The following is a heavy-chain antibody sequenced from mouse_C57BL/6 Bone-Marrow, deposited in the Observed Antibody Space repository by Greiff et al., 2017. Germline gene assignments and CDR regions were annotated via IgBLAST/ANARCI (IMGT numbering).Heavy chain of an antibody. Sequence: QVQLKQPGAELVRPGSSVKLSCKASGYTFTSYWMHWVKQRPIQGLEWIGNIDPSDSETHYNQKFKDKATLTVDKSSSTAYLQLSSLTSEDSAVDYCARLYYNFDYWGQGTTLTVSS. J-gene: IGHJ2*01. CDR2: IDPSDSET. D-gene: IGHD2-1*01. V-gene: IGHV1-52*01. CDR3: ARLYYNFDY. CDR1: GYTFTSYW.